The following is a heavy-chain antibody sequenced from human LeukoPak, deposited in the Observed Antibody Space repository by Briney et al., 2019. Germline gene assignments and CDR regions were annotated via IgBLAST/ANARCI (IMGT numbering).Heavy chain of an antibody. CDR3: TKIGRTSDLDY. D-gene: IGHD1-1*01. V-gene: IGHV3-23*01. Sequence: GGSLRLSCVASGITFGNYAMSWVRQTPGKRLEWVSAISGGGGATYYADSVKGRFTISRDNFQNTLFLQMNSLRAEDTAVYYCTKIGRTSDLDYWGQGTRVAVSS. J-gene: IGHJ4*02. CDR2: ISGGGGAT. CDR1: GITFGNYA.